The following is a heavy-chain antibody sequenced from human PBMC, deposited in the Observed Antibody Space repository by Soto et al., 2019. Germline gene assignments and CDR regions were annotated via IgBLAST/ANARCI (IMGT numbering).Heavy chain of an antibody. CDR3: ARDLGYCSGGSCYDPSYYYYGMDV. CDR1: GGTFSSYA. V-gene: IGHV1-69*06. Sequence: SVKVSCKXSGGTFSSYAISWVRQAPGQGLEWMGGIIPIFGTANYAQKFQGRVTITADKSTSTAYMELSSLRSEDTAVYYCARDLGYCSGGSCYDPSYYYYGMDVWGQGTTVTVS. J-gene: IGHJ6*02. CDR2: IIPIFGTA. D-gene: IGHD2-15*01.